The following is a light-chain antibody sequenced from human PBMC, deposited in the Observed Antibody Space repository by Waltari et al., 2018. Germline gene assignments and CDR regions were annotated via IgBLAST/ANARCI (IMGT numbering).Light chain of an antibody. CDR1: QSISNY. CDR2: AAS. J-gene: IGKJ1*01. V-gene: IGKV1-39*01. CDR3: QQSYTTPRT. Sequence: DIQMTQSPSSLSASVGDRVTITCRASQSISNYLNWYQQKPGKAPNLLIYAASSLQSGVPSRFSGSGSGTNFTLTISSLQPEDVATYCCQQSYTTPRTFGQGTKVEIK.